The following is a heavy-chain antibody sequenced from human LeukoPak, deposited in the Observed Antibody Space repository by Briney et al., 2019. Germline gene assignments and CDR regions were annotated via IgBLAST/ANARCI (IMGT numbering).Heavy chain of an antibody. CDR2: IYYSGST. CDR3: ARWIPWFDP. J-gene: IGHJ5*02. CDR1: XXSXXSXX. D-gene: IGHD5-18*01. V-gene: IGHV4-59*01. Sequence: TLSXTCTVSXXSXXSXXWSWIRQPPGKGLEWIGYIYYSGSTNYNPSLKSRVTISVDTSKNQFSLKLSSVTAADTAVYYCARWIPWFDPWGQGTLVTVSS.